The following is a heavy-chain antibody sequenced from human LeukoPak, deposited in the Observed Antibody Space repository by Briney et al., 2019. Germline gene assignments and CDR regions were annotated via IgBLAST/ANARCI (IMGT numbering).Heavy chain of an antibody. CDR1: GGSISSGGYY. J-gene: IGHJ3*02. CDR2: IYHSGST. V-gene: IGHV4-30-2*01. Sequence: SETLSLTCTVSGGSISSGGYYWSWIRQPPGKGLEWIGYIYHSGSTYYNPSLKSRVTISVDRSKNQFSLKLSSVTAADTAVYYCARDRTIWGRPFNDAFDIWGQGTMVTVSS. CDR3: ARDRTIWGRPFNDAFDI. D-gene: IGHD3-16*01.